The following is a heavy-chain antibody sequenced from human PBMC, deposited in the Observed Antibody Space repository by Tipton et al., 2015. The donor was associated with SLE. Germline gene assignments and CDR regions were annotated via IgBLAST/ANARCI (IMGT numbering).Heavy chain of an antibody. Sequence: LSLTCAASGFTFSSYAMSWVRQAPGNGLEWVSAVSGSGGRTYYADSVKGRFTISRDNSKNQFSLKLNSVTAADTAVYFCAKLAGRRFPFDPWGQGTLVTVSS. CDR1: GFTFSSYA. CDR3: AKLAGRRFPFDP. J-gene: IGHJ5*02. V-gene: IGHV3-23*01. CDR2: VSGSGGRT. D-gene: IGHD6-6*01.